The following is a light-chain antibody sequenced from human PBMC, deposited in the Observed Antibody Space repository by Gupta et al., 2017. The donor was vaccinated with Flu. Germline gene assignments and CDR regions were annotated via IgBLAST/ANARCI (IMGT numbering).Light chain of an antibody. V-gene: IGLV1-44*01. J-gene: IGLJ2*01. CDR1: RSNIGDNP. CDR2: GNC. CDR3: AAWNDRLNGWV. Sequence: QSVLLQAPPAFGTPGQRAPTPCSGSRSNIGDNPLSGYQHLPGTAPKVLTYGNCQRASGVPDRFPGPKSGTSASLAVSGLQSGDEADYYCAAWNDRLNGWVFGGGTKLTVV.